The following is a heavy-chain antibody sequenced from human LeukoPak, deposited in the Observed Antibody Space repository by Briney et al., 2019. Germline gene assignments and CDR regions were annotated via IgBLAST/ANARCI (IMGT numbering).Heavy chain of an antibody. Sequence: GGSLRLSCAASGFIFSSYSMNWVRQAPGKGLEWVSSIRSSSSYIYYAESVKGRFTISRDNANNSMYLQMNSLRAEDTAVYYCARERRITASADWFDPWGRGTLVTVSS. CDR3: ARERRITASADWFDP. CDR1: GFIFSSYS. V-gene: IGHV3-21*01. J-gene: IGHJ5*02. D-gene: IGHD1-20*01. CDR2: IRSSSSYI.